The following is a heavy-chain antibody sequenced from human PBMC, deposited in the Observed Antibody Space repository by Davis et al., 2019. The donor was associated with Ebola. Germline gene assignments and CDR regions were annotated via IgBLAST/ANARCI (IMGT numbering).Heavy chain of an antibody. D-gene: IGHD2-21*02. Sequence: GESLKISCAASEFTFRNYAMSWVRQAPGHGLEWVSGIGGSGTSTYYADSVKGRFTISRDNSKNTLYLQMNSLRAEDTAVYYCAKDVSTWTAIIVHGMDVWGQGTTVTVSS. J-gene: IGHJ6*02. CDR2: IGGSGTST. V-gene: IGHV3-23*01. CDR1: EFTFRNYA. CDR3: AKDVSTWTAIIVHGMDV.